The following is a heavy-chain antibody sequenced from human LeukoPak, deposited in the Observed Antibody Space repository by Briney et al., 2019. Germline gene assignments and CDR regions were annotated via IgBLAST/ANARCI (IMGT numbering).Heavy chain of an antibody. V-gene: IGHV1-2*02. CDR3: ARGDIVVLPAGIAHNWFDP. CDR1: GYSFTGYY. J-gene: IGHJ5*02. CDR2: INPNSGGT. Sequence: GASVKVSCKASGYSFTGYYIHWVRQAPGQGLEWMGWINPNSGGTNYAQKFQGRVTMTRDTSISTAYMELSRLRSDDTAVYYCARGDIVVLPAGIAHNWFDPWGQGTLVTVSS. D-gene: IGHD2-2*02.